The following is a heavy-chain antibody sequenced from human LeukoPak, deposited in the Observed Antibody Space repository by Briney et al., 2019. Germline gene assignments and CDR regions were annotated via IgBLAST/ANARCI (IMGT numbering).Heavy chain of an antibody. V-gene: IGHV3-7*01. J-gene: IGHJ4*02. Sequence: GGSLRLPCAASGFTFSSYWMSWVRQAPGKGLEWVANIKQDGSEKYYVDSVEGRFTISRDNAKNSLYLQMNYLRAEDTAVYFCGRAGGRYCSGGSCNDIDYWGQGTLATVPS. CDR3: GRAGGRYCSGGSCNDIDY. D-gene: IGHD2-15*01. CDR2: IKQDGSEK. CDR1: GFTFSSYW.